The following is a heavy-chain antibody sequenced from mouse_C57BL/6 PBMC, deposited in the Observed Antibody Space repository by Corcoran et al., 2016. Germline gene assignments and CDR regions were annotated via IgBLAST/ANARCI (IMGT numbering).Heavy chain of an antibody. J-gene: IGHJ2*01. CDR3: ARYFTTVVAEGLYYFDY. V-gene: IGHV1-76*01. D-gene: IGHD1-1*01. CDR1: GYTFTDYY. Sequence: QVQLKQSGAELVRPGASVKLSCKASGYTFTDYYINWVKQRPGQGLEWIARIYPGSGNTYYNEKFKGKATLTAEKSSSTAYMQLSSLTSEDSAVYFCARYFTTVVAEGLYYFDYWGQGTTLTVSS. CDR2: IYPGSGNT.